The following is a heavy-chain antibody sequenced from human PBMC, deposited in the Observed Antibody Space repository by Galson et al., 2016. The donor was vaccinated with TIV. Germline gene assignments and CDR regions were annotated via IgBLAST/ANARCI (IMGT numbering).Heavy chain of an antibody. CDR1: GFIFDEYA. CDR3: VKANIYLEEIMADGAFDF. Sequence: SLRLSCAASGFIFDEYAMHWVRQVSGKGLEWVAGISRSSDRRGYADSVKGRFTISRDNAKNSLYPEMNSLRPEDTAFYYCVKANIYLEEIMADGAFDFWGQGTRVTVSS. V-gene: IGHV3-9*01. D-gene: IGHD3-3*01. CDR2: ISRSSDRR. J-gene: IGHJ3*01.